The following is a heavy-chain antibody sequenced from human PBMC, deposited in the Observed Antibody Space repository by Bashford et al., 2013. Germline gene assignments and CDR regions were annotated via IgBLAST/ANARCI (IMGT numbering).Heavy chain of an antibody. Sequence: WVRQAPGQGLEWMGWINPNPNSGATKSSQNFQGRVTMTRDTSISTAYMELSRLRSDDTAVYYCAKDYCAGDCASFFDLWGRGTLVTVSS. CDR3: AKDYCAGDCASFFDL. CDR2: INPNPNSGAT. V-gene: IGHV1-2*02. D-gene: IGHD2-21*02. J-gene: IGHJ2*01.